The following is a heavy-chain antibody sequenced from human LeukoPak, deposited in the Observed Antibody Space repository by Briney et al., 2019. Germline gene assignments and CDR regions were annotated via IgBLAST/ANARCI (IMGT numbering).Heavy chain of an antibody. CDR3: ARGRVNYGGDFDY. D-gene: IGHD4-23*01. J-gene: IGHJ4*02. Sequence: GGSLRLSCAASGFTFSSYELNWVRQAPGKGLEWVSYISDTGSTIYYADSVEGRFTISRDNAKNSLFLHMNSLRAEDTAVYYCARGRVNYGGDFDYWGQGTLVTVAS. V-gene: IGHV3-48*03. CDR1: GFTFSSYE. CDR2: ISDTGSTI.